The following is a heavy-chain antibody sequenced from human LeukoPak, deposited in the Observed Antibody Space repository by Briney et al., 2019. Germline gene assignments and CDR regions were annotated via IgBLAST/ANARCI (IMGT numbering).Heavy chain of an antibody. CDR1: GGSISSYY. CDR2: IYYSGST. D-gene: IGHD3-3*01. V-gene: IGHV4-39*07. Sequence: SETLSLTCTVSGGSISSYYWGWIRQPPGKGLEWIGSIYYSGSTYYNPSLKSRVTISVDTSKNQFSLKLSSVTAADTAVYYCARNSASDDFDFYYYYMDVWGKGTTVTVSS. J-gene: IGHJ6*03. CDR3: ARNSASDDFDFYYYYMDV.